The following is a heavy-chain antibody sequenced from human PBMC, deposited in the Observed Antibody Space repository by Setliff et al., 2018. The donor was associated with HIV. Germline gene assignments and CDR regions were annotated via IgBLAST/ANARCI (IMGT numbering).Heavy chain of an antibody. D-gene: IGHD3-22*01. CDR3: ARARTYYYDRRRRSHYYIDV. V-gene: IGHV1-8*02. Sequence: ASVKVSCKPSGYTFTNYDINWVRQAAGQGLEWMGWMNPDSRSTGYAQRFEGSVTLTWDTSISTAYMERNNVKFEDTAIYYCARARTYYYDRRRRSHYYIDVWARGATVTVSS. CDR1: GYTFTNYD. J-gene: IGHJ6*03. CDR2: MNPDSRST.